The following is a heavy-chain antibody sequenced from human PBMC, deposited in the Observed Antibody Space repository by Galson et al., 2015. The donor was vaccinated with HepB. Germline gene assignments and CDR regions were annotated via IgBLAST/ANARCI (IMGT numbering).Heavy chain of an antibody. J-gene: IGHJ4*02. V-gene: IGHV3-23*01. D-gene: IGHD2-2*01. CDR2: IIASGGRT. Sequence: SLRLSCAASGFTFSGYAMSWVRQAPGKGLEWVSAIIASGGRTFYADSVKGRFTISRDNSKNTLYVQMSSLRAEDTAVYYCAKVARDSRCSSDSCVGLLDCWGQGTLVTVSS. CDR3: AKVARDSRCSSDSCVGLLDC. CDR1: GFTFSGYA.